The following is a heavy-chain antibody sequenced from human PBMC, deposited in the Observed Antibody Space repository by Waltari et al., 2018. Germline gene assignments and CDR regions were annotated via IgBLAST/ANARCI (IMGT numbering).Heavy chain of an antibody. CDR2: IKQDGSEN. J-gene: IGHJ4*02. CDR1: GFTFSSYW. D-gene: IGHD6-19*01. Sequence: EVQLVESGGGLVQPGGSLRLSCAASGFTFSSYWMSWVRQAPGKGLEWVANIKQDGSENYYVDSVKGRFTFSRDNAKNSLYLQMNSLRAEDMAVYYCARPYASGWYINFDYWGQGTLVTVSS. V-gene: IGHV3-7*01. CDR3: ARPYASGWYINFDY.